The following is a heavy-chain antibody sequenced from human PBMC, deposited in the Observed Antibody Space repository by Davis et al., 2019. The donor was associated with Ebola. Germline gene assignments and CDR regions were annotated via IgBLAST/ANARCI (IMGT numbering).Heavy chain of an antibody. Sequence: GSLRLSCAASGFTFSSYAMSWVRQAPGKGLEWVSAISGSGGSTYYADSVKGRFTISRDNSKNTLYLQMNSLRAEDTAVYYCAKDVRYCSSTSCLISLSFYMDVWGKGTTVTVSS. J-gene: IGHJ6*03. CDR3: AKDVRYCSSTSCLISLSFYMDV. V-gene: IGHV3-23*01. D-gene: IGHD2-2*01. CDR2: ISGSGGST. CDR1: GFTFSSYA.